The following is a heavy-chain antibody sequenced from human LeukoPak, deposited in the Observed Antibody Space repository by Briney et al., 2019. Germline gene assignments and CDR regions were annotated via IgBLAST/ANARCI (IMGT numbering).Heavy chain of an antibody. D-gene: IGHD5-18*01. CDR3: ARGPSGYSYGRLYYYHGMDV. V-gene: IGHV4-34*01. Sequence: SETPSLTCAVYGGSFSGYYWSWIRQPPGKGLEWIGEINDSGSTNYNPSLESRVTISVDTSKNQFSLKLSSVTAADTAVYYCARGPSGYSYGRLYYYHGMDVWGQGTTVT. CDR2: INDSGST. J-gene: IGHJ6*02. CDR1: GGSFSGYY.